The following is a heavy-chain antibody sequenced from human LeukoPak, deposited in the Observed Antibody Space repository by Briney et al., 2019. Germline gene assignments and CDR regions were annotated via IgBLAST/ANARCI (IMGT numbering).Heavy chain of an antibody. J-gene: IGHJ4*02. CDR3: ARGGSGGYYPYYFDY. D-gene: IGHD3-10*01. V-gene: IGHV3-30-3*01. CDR2: ISYDGTNK. CDR1: GFTFSSYA. Sequence: GRSLRLSCVASGFTFSSYAMHWVRQAPGKGLEWVAVISYDGTNKHYADSVKGRFTISRDNSKNTLYLQMTSLRAEDTAVYYCARGGSGGYYPYYFDYWGQGNVVTVSS.